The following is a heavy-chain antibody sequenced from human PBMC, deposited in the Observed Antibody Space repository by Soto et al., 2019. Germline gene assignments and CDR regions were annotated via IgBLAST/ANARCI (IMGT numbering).Heavy chain of an antibody. CDR3: ARESTSGDYDYHYYGMDV. D-gene: IGHD4-17*01. J-gene: IGHJ6*02. CDR2: IYYSGST. CDR1: GGSVSSGSYY. V-gene: IGHV4-61*01. Sequence: SETLSLTCTVSGGSVSSGSYYWSWIRQPPGKGLEWIGYIYYSGSTNYNPSLKSRVTISVDTSKNQFSLKLSSVTAADTAVYYCARESTSGDYDYHYYGMDVWGQGTTVTVSS.